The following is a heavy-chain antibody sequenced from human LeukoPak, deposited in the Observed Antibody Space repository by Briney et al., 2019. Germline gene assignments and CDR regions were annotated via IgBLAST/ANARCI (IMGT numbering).Heavy chain of an antibody. J-gene: IGHJ5*02. V-gene: IGHV1-69*13. CDR2: IIPIFGTA. CDR3: ASIGTYSSSWYGQGWFDP. D-gene: IGHD6-13*01. CDR1: GGTFSSYA. Sequence: SVKLSFKASGGTFSSYAISWVRQAPGQGLEWMGGIIPIFGTANYAQKFQGRVTITADESTSTAYMELSSLRSEDTAVYYCASIGTYSSSWYGQGWFDPWGQGTLVTVSS.